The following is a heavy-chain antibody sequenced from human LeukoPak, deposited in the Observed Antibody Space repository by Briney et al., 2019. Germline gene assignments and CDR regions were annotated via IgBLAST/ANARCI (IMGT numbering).Heavy chain of an antibody. CDR3: AINYYDSSGPDY. CDR1: GFTFGDYA. V-gene: IGHV3-7*01. CDR2: IKQDGSEK. Sequence: GGSLRLSCTGSGFTFGDYAMSWVRQAPGKGLEWVANIKQDGSEKYYVDSVKGRFTISRDNAKNSLYLQMNSLRAEDTAVYYCAINYYDSSGPDYWGQGTLVTVSS. D-gene: IGHD3-22*01. J-gene: IGHJ4*02.